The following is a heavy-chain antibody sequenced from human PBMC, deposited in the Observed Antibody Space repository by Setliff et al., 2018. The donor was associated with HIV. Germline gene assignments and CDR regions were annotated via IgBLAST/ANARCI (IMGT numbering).Heavy chain of an antibody. CDR3: ARLSPLDWPFDY. V-gene: IGHV4-59*08. CDR1: GASMRGHY. D-gene: IGHD3-9*01. CDR2: IYDSGST. J-gene: IGHJ4*02. Sequence: SETLSLTCTVSGASMRGHYWNWIRQPPGKTLEWIGYIYDSGSTNYNPSLASRVTMSLDTSKDHFSLKLRSVTAADTAVYYCARLSPLDWPFDYWGQGTLVTVSS.